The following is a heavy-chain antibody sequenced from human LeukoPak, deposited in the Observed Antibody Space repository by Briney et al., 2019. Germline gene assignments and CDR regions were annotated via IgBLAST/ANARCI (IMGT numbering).Heavy chain of an antibody. J-gene: IGHJ4*02. CDR2: MNPNSGNT. V-gene: IGHV1-8*01. CDR3: ARGIRAAAGTGFDY. Sequence: ASVKVSCKASGYTFTSYDINWVRQATGQGLEWMGWMNPNSGNTGYAQKFQGRVTMTRNTSISTAYMELSSLRSEDTAVYYCARGIRAAAGTGFDYWGQGTLVTVSS. CDR1: GYTFTSYD. D-gene: IGHD6-13*01.